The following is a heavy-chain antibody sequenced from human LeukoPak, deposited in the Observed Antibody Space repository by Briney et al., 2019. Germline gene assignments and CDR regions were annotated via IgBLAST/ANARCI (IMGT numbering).Heavy chain of an antibody. CDR3: ARGRFGHGSGIPNYSYYLDV. CDR1: GGTFSSYA. Sequence: SVKVSCKASGGTFSSYAISWVRQAPGQGLEWMGGIIPIFGTANYAQKFQGRVTITTDQCTSTAYMELSSLRSEDKAVYYCARGRFGHGSGIPNYSYYLDVWGKGTTVTVS. CDR2: IIPIFGTA. D-gene: IGHD3-10*01. V-gene: IGHV1-69*05. J-gene: IGHJ6*03.